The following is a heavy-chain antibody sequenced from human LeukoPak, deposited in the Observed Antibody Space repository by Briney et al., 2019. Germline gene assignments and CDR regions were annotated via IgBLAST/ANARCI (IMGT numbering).Heavy chain of an antibody. CDR3: ASYVWGSYFGPKRFDY. J-gene: IGHJ4*02. CDR1: GGSISSSSYY. CDR2: IYYSGST. V-gene: IGHV4-39*01. D-gene: IGHD3-16*01. Sequence: SETLSLTCTVSGGSISSSSYYWGWIRQPPGKGLEWIGSIYYSGSTYYNPSLKSRVTISVDTSKNQFSLKLSSVTAADTAVYYCASYVWGSYFGPKRFDYWGQGTLVTVSS.